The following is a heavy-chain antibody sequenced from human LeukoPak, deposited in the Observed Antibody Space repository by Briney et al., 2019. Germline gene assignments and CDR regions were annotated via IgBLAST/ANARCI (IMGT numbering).Heavy chain of an antibody. J-gene: IGHJ3*02. CDR1: GYTLTGYH. Sequence: ASVKVSCKASGYTLTGYHMHWVRQAPGQGLEWMGRINPNSGGTNYAQKFQGRVTMTRDTSISTAYMELSRLRSDDTAVYYCARQRSGWSYDAFDIWGQGTMVTVSS. CDR2: INPNSGGT. V-gene: IGHV1-2*06. D-gene: IGHD6-19*01. CDR3: ARQRSGWSYDAFDI.